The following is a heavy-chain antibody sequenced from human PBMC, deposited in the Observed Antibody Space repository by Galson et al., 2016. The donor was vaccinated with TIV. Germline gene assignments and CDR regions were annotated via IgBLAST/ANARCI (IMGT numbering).Heavy chain of an antibody. CDR3: ARASSGNYYNAPDY. V-gene: IGHV1-69*02. J-gene: IGHJ4*02. Sequence: SVKVSCKASGGTLNSYTISWVRLAPGQGLEWMGRIIPIIGIGNSAKKFQGRVTITADISTSTVYMELSSLRSDDTAVYYCARASSGNYYNAPDYWGQGSLVTVSS. CDR2: IIPIIGIG. D-gene: IGHD3-10*01. CDR1: GGTLNSYT.